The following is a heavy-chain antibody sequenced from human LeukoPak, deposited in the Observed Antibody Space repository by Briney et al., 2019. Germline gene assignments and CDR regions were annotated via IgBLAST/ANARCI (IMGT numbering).Heavy chain of an antibody. Sequence: GGSLRLSCAASGFTVSSNYMNWVRQTPGKGLEWVSVIYTGGITYYADSVKGRFTISRDNSKNTLYLQMNSLRAEDTAVYYCAKDGLSYCGGDCYSSDYYYYMDVWGKGTTVTVSS. CDR2: IYTGGIT. J-gene: IGHJ6*03. CDR3: AKDGLSYCGGDCYSSDYYYYMDV. CDR1: GFTVSSNY. V-gene: IGHV3-66*01. D-gene: IGHD2-21*01.